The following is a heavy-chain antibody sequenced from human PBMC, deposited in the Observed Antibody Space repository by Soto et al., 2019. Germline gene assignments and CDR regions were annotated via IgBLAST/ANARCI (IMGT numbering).Heavy chain of an antibody. Sequence: QLQLQESGPGLVKPSETLSLTCTVSGGSISSSSYYWGWIRQPPGKGLEWIGSIYYSGSTYYNPSLKSRVNISVDTSKNQFSLKLSSVTAADTAVYYCARRGGGYYGSGSHIDIWGQGTMVTVSS. V-gene: IGHV4-39*01. D-gene: IGHD3-10*01. J-gene: IGHJ3*02. CDR2: IYYSGST. CDR1: GGSISSSSYY. CDR3: ARRGGGYYGSGSHIDI.